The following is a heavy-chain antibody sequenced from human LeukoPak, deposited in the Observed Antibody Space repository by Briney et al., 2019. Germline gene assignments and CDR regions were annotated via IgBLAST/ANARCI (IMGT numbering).Heavy chain of an antibody. CDR3: ARNSTVTTPPFDY. J-gene: IGHJ4*02. V-gene: IGHV1-8*03. Sequence: GASVKVSCKASGYTFTSYDINWVRQATGQGLEWMGWMNPNNTNTGYAQKFQGRVTITRNTSISTAYMELSSLRSEDTAVYYCARNSTVTTPPFDYWGQGTLVTVSS. CDR1: GYTFTSYD. CDR2: MNPNNTNT. D-gene: IGHD4-17*01.